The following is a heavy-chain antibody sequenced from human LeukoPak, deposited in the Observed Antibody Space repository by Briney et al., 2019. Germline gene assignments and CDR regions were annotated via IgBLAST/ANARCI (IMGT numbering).Heavy chain of an antibody. Sequence: SETLSLTCAVCGGSFSGYYWSWIRQPPGKGLEWIGEINHSGSTNYNPPLKSRVTISVDTSKNQFSLKLSSVTAADTAVYYCARKTRDYGDKLLDYWGQGTLVTVSS. CDR1: GGSFSGYY. V-gene: IGHV4-34*01. J-gene: IGHJ4*02. CDR3: ARKTRDYGDKLLDY. CDR2: INHSGST. D-gene: IGHD4-17*01.